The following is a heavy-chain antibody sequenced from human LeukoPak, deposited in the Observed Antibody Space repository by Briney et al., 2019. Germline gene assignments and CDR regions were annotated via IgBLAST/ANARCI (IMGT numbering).Heavy chain of an antibody. CDR3: ARDGAPYYYDSSGYSQADY. V-gene: IGHV1-69*05. CDR1: GYTFTGYY. Sequence: GASVKVSCKASGYTFTGYYMHWVRQAPGQGLEWMGGIIPIFGTANYAQKFQGRVTITTDESTSTAYMELSSLRSEDTAVYYCARDGAPYYYDSSGYSQADYWGQGTLVTVSS. D-gene: IGHD3-22*01. CDR2: IIPIFGTA. J-gene: IGHJ4*02.